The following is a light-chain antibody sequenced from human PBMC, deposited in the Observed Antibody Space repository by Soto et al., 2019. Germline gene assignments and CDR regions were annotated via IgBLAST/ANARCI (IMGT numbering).Light chain of an antibody. CDR3: HQYATSPLT. V-gene: IGKV3-20*01. CDR2: DAS. J-gene: IGKJ4*01. Sequence: EIVLTQSPGTLSLSPGERATLSCRASQTVANNYLAWYQQKPGQPPRLLIDDASNRATGIPDRFSGTGSGTDFTLTISRLEPEDFAVYYCHQYATSPLTFGGGTKVEI. CDR1: QTVANNY.